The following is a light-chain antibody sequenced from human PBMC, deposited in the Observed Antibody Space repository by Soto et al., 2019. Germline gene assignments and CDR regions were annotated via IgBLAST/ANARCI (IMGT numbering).Light chain of an antibody. V-gene: IGKV3-11*01. Sequence: EIVLTQSPATLSLPPGERATLSCRASQSVGNSLAWYQQKPGQAPGLLIHEVSTRATGIPARFSGSGSGTDFTLTISSLEPEYFAVYYCHQHSDWPLTFGAGTRVEIK. CDR3: HQHSDWPLT. CDR1: QSVGNS. J-gene: IGKJ4*01. CDR2: EVS.